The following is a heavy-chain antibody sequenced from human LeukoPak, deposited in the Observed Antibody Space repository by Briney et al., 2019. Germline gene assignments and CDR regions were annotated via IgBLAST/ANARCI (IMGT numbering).Heavy chain of an antibody. CDR3: ARPILRYFDWPKGMSYYYYGMDV. D-gene: IGHD3-9*01. V-gene: IGHV1-69*13. CDR1: RGTFSSYA. J-gene: IGHJ6*04. CDR2: IIPIFGTA. Sequence: SVKVSCMASRGTFSSYAISWVRQAPGQGLEWMGGIIPIFGTANYAQKFQGRVTITADESTSTAYMELSSLRSEDTAVYYCARPILRYFDWPKGMSYYYYGMDVWGKGTTVTVSS.